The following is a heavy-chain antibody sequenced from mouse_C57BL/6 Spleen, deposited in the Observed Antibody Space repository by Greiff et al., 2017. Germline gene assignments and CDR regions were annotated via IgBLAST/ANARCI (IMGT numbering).Heavy chain of an antibody. V-gene: IGHV3-6*01. CDR1: GYSITSGYY. CDR3: ARDRGWLLRDYAMDY. Sequence: EVKLMESGPGLVKPSQSLSLTCSVTGYSITSGYYWNWIRQFPGNKLEWMGYISYDGSNNYNPSLKNRISITRDTSKNQFFLKLNSVTTEDTATYYCARDRGWLLRDYAMDYWGQGTSVTVSS. J-gene: IGHJ4*01. CDR2: ISYDGSN. D-gene: IGHD2-3*01.